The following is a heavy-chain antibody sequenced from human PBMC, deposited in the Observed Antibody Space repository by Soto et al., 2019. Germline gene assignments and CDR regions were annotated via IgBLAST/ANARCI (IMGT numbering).Heavy chain of an antibody. D-gene: IGHD3-10*01. Sequence: ASVKVSCKASGGTFSSYAISWVRQAPGQGLEWMGGIIPIFGTANYAQKFQGRVTITADGSTSTAYMELSSLRSEDTAVYYCAIWFGDTYYYYYGMDVWGQGTTVTGSS. CDR1: GGTFSSYA. CDR2: IIPIFGTA. V-gene: IGHV1-69*13. CDR3: AIWFGDTYYYYYGMDV. J-gene: IGHJ6*02.